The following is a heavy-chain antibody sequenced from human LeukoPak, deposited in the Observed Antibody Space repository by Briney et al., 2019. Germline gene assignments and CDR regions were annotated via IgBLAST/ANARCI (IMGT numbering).Heavy chain of an antibody. J-gene: IGHJ6*03. CDR2: ISSSSSYI. Sequence: PGGSLRLSCAASGFTFSSYSMSWVRQAPGKGLEGVSSISSSSSYIYYADSVKGRFTISRDNAKKSLYLQMNSLRAEDTAVYYCARANDNYYYYYMDVWGKGTTVTISS. V-gene: IGHV3-21*01. CDR3: ARANDNYYYYYMDV. D-gene: IGHD3-9*01. CDR1: GFTFSSYS.